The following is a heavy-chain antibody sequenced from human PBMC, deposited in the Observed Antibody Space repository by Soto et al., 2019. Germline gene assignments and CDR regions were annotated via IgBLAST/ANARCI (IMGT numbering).Heavy chain of an antibody. J-gene: IGHJ6*03. D-gene: IGHD6-13*01. V-gene: IGHV3-73*01. CDR2: IRSKANSYAT. CDR3: TRRIAAAVYYYMDV. CDR1: GFTFSGSA. Sequence: GGSLRLSCAASGFTFSGSAMHWVRQASGKGLEWVGRIRSKANSYATAYAASVKGRFTISRDDPKNTAYLQMNSLKTEDTAVYYCTRRIAAAVYYYMDVWGKGTTVTVSS.